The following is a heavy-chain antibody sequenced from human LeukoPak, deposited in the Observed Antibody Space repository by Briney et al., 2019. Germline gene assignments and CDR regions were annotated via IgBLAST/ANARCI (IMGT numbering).Heavy chain of an antibody. Sequence: SETLSLTCAVYGGSFSGYYWSRIRQPPGKGLEWIGEINHSGSTNYNPSLKSRVTISVDTSKNQFSLKLSSVTAADTAVYYCARARAVAGTMDYWGQGTLVTVSS. D-gene: IGHD6-19*01. CDR2: INHSGST. CDR1: GGSFSGYY. J-gene: IGHJ4*02. CDR3: ARARAVAGTMDY. V-gene: IGHV4-34*01.